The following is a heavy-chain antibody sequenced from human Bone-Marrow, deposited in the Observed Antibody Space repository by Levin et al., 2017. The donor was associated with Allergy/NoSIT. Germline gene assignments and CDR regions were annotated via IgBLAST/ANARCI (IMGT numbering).Heavy chain of an antibody. CDR3: ARAGIAVAGGDY. CDR1: GYTFTSYY. V-gene: IGHV1-46*01. CDR2: INPSGGST. D-gene: IGHD6-19*01. J-gene: IGHJ4*02. Sequence: GESLKISCKASGYTFTSYYMHWVRQAPGQGLEWMGIINPSGGSTSYAQKFQGRVTMTRDTSTSTVYMELSSLRSEDTAVYYCARAGIAVAGGDYWGQGTLVTVSS.